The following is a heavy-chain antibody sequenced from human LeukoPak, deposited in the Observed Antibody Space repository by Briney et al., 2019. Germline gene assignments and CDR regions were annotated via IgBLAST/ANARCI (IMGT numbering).Heavy chain of an antibody. CDR1: VGSISSYY. V-gene: IGHV4-4*09. CDR3: ARHETESRLRYFTWCNWFDP. J-gene: IGHJ5*02. CDR2: IYTSGST. Sequence: PSETLSLTCTVSVGSISSYYWSWIRQPPGKGLEWIGYIYTSGSTNYNPSLKSRVTISVDTSKNQFSLKLSSVTAADTAVYYCARHETESRLRYFTWCNWFDPWGQGTLVTVSS. D-gene: IGHD3-9*01.